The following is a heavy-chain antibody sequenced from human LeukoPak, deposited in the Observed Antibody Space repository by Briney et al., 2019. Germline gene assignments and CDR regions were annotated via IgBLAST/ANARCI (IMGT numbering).Heavy chain of an antibody. CDR3: ARMSIAAANDAFDI. D-gene: IGHD6-13*01. J-gene: IGHJ3*02. V-gene: IGHV2-70*11. Sequence: GSGPTLVNPTQTLTLTCTFSGFSLSTSGMCVSWIRQPPGKALEWLARIDWDDDKYYSTSLKTRLTISKDTSKNQVVLTMTNMDPVDTATYYCARMSIAAANDAFDIWGQGTMDTVSS. CDR2: IDWDDDK. CDR1: GFSLSTSGMC.